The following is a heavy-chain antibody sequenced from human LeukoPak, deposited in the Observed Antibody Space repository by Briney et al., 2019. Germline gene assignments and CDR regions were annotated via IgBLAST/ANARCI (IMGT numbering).Heavy chain of an antibody. Sequence: SETLSLTCAVYGGSFSGYYWSWIRQPPGKGLEWIGEINHSGSTNYNPSLKSRVTISVDTSKNQFSLKLSSVTAADTAVYYCAKDLDKNWFDPWGQGTLVTVSS. D-gene: IGHD3-22*01. V-gene: IGHV4-34*01. CDR1: GGSFSGYY. CDR3: AKDLDKNWFDP. J-gene: IGHJ5*02. CDR2: INHSGST.